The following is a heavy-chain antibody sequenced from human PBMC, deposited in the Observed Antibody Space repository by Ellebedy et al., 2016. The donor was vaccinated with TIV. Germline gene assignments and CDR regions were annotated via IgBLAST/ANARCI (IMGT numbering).Heavy chain of an antibody. J-gene: IGHJ4*02. D-gene: IGHD3-10*01. V-gene: IGHV3-7*01. CDR3: ARSRGGGNYWEGYFDY. Sequence: GESLKISCEASGFTFSRNWISWFRLAPGKGLEWVANIKQDGSEKYYVDSVNGRFTISRDNAKNSVYLQLSSLGAEDTAVYYCARSRGGGNYWEGYFDYWGQGILVAASS. CDR1: GFTFSRNW. CDR2: IKQDGSEK.